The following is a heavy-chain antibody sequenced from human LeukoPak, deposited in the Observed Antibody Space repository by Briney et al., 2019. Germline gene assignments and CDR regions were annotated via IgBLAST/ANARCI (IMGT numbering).Heavy chain of an antibody. CDR3: AKSIRFLEWLLN. D-gene: IGHD3-3*01. V-gene: IGHV3-23*01. J-gene: IGHJ4*02. Sequence: GGSLRLXCAASGFTFSSYAMSWVRRAPGKGLESVSAISGSGGSTYYADSVKGRFTISRDNSKNTLYLQMNSLRAEDTAVYYCAKSIRFLEWLLNWGQGTLVTVSS. CDR1: GFTFSSYA. CDR2: ISGSGGST.